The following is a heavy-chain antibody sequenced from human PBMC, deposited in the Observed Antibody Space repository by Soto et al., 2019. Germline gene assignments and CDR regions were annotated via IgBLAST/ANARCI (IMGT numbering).Heavy chain of an antibody. CDR3: ARDDLAARYFDC. V-gene: IGHV4-31*01. CDR1: GGSISSGAYY. D-gene: IGHD6-6*01. Sequence: QVQLQESGPGLVKPSQTLSLTCTVSGGSISSGAYYWNWIRQHPGRGLEWIGYIYYSGSACYNPSLERHVTLSVDTSTTQCSLELNSVTAADTAVYCCARDDLAARYFDCWGQGTLVTVSS. J-gene: IGHJ4*02. CDR2: IYYSGSA.